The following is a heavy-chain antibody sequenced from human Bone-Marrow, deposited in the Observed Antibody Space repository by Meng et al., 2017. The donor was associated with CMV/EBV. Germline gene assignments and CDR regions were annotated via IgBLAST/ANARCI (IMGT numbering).Heavy chain of an antibody. V-gene: IGHV4-61*01. CDR1: GGSISSSSYY. CDR2: IYDSGST. D-gene: IGHD5-12*01. CDR3: ARDHKGYYNYYYGMDV. J-gene: IGHJ6*02. Sequence: SETLSLTCTVSGGSISSSSYYWGWIRQPPGKGLEWIGYIYDSGSTNYNPSLKSRVTISIDTSKNQFSLKLSSVTAADTAVYYCARDHKGYYNYYYGMDVWGQGTTVTVSS.